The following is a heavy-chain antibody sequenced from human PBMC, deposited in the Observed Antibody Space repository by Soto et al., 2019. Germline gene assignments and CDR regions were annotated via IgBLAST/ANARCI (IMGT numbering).Heavy chain of an antibody. Sequence: VKVSCKASGYTFTGYYMHWVRQAPGQGLEWMGWINPNSGGTNYAQKCQGRVTMTRDTSISTAYMELSRLRSDDSAVYYCARDPLIVATITSPDWFDPWGQGTLVTVSS. V-gene: IGHV1-2*02. D-gene: IGHD5-12*01. CDR1: GYTFTGYY. CDR3: ARDPLIVATITSPDWFDP. CDR2: INPNSGGT. J-gene: IGHJ5*02.